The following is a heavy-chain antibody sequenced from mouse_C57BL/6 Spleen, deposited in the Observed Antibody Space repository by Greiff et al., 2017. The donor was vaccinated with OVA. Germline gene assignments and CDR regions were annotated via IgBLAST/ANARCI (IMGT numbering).Heavy chain of an antibody. CDR1: GYSFTDYN. CDR2: INPNYGTT. D-gene: IGHD3-1*01. CDR3: ARELSGLYFDY. Sequence: QVVASGPELVKPGASVQISCKASGYSFTDYNMNWVKQSNGKSLEWIGVINPNYGTTSYNQKFKGKATLTVDQSSSTAYMQLNSLTSEDSAVYYCARELSGLYFDYWGQGTTLTVSS. V-gene: IGHV1-39*01. J-gene: IGHJ2*01.